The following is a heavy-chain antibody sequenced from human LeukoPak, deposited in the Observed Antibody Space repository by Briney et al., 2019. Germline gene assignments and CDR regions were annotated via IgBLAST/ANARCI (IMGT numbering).Heavy chain of an antibody. Sequence: SETLSLTCIVSHGSISGTPYYWGWFRQSPGKGPEWIGNIHYGGTVYYNPSLKSSVTISVDPSKNQFSPNLYSVTAADTALYFCARVTRYDASRDYWYMDVWGKGTTVTVSS. D-gene: IGHD2-21*02. J-gene: IGHJ6*03. CDR2: IHYGGTV. CDR3: ARVTRYDASRDYWYMDV. CDR1: HGSISGTPYY. V-gene: IGHV4-39*07.